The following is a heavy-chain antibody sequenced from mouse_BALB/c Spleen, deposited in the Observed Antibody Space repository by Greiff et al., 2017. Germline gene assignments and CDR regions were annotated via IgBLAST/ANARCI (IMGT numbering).Heavy chain of an antibody. V-gene: IGHV1-14*01. Sequence: VQLQQSGPELVKPGASVKMSCKASGYTFTSYVMHWVKQKPGQGLEWIGYINPYNDCTKYNEKFKGKATLTSDKSSSTAYMELSSLTSEDSAVYYCARSGYYGSSFFAYWGQGTLVTVSA. CDR1: GYTFTSYV. D-gene: IGHD1-1*01. CDR3: ARSGYYGSSFFAY. CDR2: INPYNDCT. J-gene: IGHJ3*01.